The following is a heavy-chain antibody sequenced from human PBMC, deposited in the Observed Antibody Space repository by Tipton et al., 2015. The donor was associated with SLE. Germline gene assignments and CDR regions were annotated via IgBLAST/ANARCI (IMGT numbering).Heavy chain of an antibody. D-gene: IGHD7-27*01. Sequence: LRLSCSIYGGSFSDYYWSWIRQPPGEGLEWIGEINPRGGTGYNPSLKSRVTISEDTSRNQFSLKVTSVTAADTAVYYCARHLPMGKRAFDIWGQGTMVTVSS. CDR1: GGSFSDYY. V-gene: IGHV4-34*01. CDR3: ARHLPMGKRAFDI. J-gene: IGHJ3*02. CDR2: INPRGGT.